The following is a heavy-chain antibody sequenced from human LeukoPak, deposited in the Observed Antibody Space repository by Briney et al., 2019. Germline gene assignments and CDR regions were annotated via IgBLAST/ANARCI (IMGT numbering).Heavy chain of an antibody. J-gene: IGHJ3*02. CDR1: GFIFTDYA. D-gene: IGHD3-22*01. CDR3: TRRYNYDSSGYYYVRDAFDI. V-gene: IGHV3-23*01. Sequence: GGSLRLSCAASGFIFTDYAMSWVRQAPGKGLEWVSAISGSGGSTYYADSVKGRFTISRDNSKNTLYLQMSSLRVEDTAVYYCTRRYNYDSSGYYYVRDAFDIWGQGTMVTVSS. CDR2: ISGSGGST.